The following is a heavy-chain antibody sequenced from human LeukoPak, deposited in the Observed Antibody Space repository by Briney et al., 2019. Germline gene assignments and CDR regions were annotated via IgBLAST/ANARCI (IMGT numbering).Heavy chain of an antibody. CDR2: ITGSGGNT. J-gene: IGHJ3*02. V-gene: IGHV3-23*01. CDR1: VFIFTNYS. Sequence: GGCLRLSCAASVFIFTNYSMTWVRQAPGQGLEWVSGITGSGGNTYYADSVKGRFTISRDNSKNTLYLQMDGLRVEDTAVYYCAKVDSRQSRSAFDIWGQGTLVTVSS. CDR3: AKVDSRQSRSAFDI.